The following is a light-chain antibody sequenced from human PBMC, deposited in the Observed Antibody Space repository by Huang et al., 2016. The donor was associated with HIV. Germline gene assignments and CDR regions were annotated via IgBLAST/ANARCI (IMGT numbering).Light chain of an antibody. Sequence: DIQMTQSPSSLSASVGDRVTITCQASQDISNYLSWFKQKPGKAPKLLIYDASNLETGVPSRFSGGGSGTHFTFTISSLQSDDIATYYCQQYDNCPTFGPGTKVHI. CDR1: QDISNY. CDR2: DAS. J-gene: IGKJ3*01. V-gene: IGKV1-33*01. CDR3: QQYDNCPT.